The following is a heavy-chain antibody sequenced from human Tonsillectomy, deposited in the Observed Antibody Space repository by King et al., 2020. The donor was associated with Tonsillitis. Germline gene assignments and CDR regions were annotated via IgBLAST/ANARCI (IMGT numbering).Heavy chain of an antibody. J-gene: IGHJ4*02. CDR1: GFIFSSYG. CDR3: ARGRYNWNWAGDY. V-gene: IGHV3-33*08. Sequence: VQLVESGGGVVQPGTSLRLSCAASGFIFSSYGIHWVRQAPGKGLEWVALIWYDGRNKYFAESVKGRLTISRDNSKNTLYLQMNSLRAEDTAVYYCARGRYNWNWAGDYWGQGTLVTVSS. CDR2: IWYDGRNK. D-gene: IGHD1-7*01.